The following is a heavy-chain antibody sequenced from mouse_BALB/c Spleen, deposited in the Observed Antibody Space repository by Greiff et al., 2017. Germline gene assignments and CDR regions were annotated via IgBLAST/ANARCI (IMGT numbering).Heavy chain of an antibody. CDR2: IWGDGST. V-gene: IGHV2-6-7*01. Sequence: QVQLKESGPGLVAPSQSLSFTCTVSGFSLTGYGVNWVRQPPGKGLEWLGMIWGDGSTDYNSALKSRLSISKDNSKSQVFLKMNSLQTDDTARYYCARETVYYGNYEAFAYWGQGTLVTVSA. D-gene: IGHD2-1*01. CDR3: ARETVYYGNYEAFAY. CDR1: GFSLTGYG. J-gene: IGHJ3*01.